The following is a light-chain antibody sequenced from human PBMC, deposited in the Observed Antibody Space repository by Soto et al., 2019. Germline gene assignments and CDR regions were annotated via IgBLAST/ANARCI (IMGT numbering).Light chain of an antibody. CDR2: DAS. CDR3: QQYGPYLLT. CDR1: QTVLSSYNNLNY. Sequence: MTQPAASLAVCLCERHGINCKSSQTVLSSYNNLNYLAWYQQKPGKAPKLLIYDASSLESGVPSRFSGSGSGTDFTLTINNLQPEDIATYYCQQYGPYLLTFGQGTRLEIK. V-gene: IGKV4-1*01. J-gene: IGKJ5*01.